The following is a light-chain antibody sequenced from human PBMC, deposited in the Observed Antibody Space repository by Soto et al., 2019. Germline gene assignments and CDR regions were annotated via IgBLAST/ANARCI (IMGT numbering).Light chain of an antibody. CDR3: QLYGTSPPYT. CDR2: TAS. Sequence: EIVLTQSPGTLSLSPGERATLSCRASQSVSSSSLAWYQQRPGQAPRLLIFTASSRATGTPDRFSGSGSGTHFTLTISRLEPEDFAVYYCQLYGTSPPYTFGPGTKLEIK. V-gene: IGKV3-20*01. J-gene: IGKJ2*01. CDR1: QSVSSSS.